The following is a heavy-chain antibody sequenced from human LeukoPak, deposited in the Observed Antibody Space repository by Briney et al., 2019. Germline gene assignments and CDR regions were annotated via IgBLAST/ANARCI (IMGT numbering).Heavy chain of an antibody. D-gene: IGHD3-16*02. J-gene: IGHJ4*02. V-gene: IGHV4-34*01. Sequence: SETLSLTCAVSGGSFSGHYWNWIRQPPGKGLEWIGEINHGGSTNYNPSLKSRVTISVDTSKNQFSLKLSSVTAADTAVYYCARYDVWGSYRAFDYWGQGTLVTVSS. CDR1: GGSFSGHY. CDR3: ARYDVWGSYRAFDY. CDR2: INHGGST.